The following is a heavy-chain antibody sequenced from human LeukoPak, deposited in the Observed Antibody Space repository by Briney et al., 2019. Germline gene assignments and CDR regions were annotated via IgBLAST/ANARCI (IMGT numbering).Heavy chain of an antibody. Sequence: ASVKASCKVSGYTLTELSMYWVRQAPGQGLEWVEGFIPIFGTANYAQKFQGTVTITADESTSTAYMELSSLRSEDTAVYYCARGGLRSDYTRGYYYMDVWGKGTPVTVSS. CDR2: FIPIFGTA. J-gene: IGHJ6*03. CDR1: GYTLTELS. D-gene: IGHD3-10*01. CDR3: ARGGLRSDYTRGYYYMDV. V-gene: IGHV1-69*13.